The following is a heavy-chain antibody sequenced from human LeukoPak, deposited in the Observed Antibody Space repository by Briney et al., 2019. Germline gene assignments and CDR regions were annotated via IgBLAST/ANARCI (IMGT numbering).Heavy chain of an antibody. V-gene: IGHV3-53*01. D-gene: IGHD2-15*01. J-gene: IGHJ3*02. CDR2: IYRGGST. Sequence: VGSLRLSCAASGFTVSSNYMSWVRQAPRKGLEWGSVIYRGGSTYNAHSVKGRFTISRDNSKNTLYLQMNSLRAEDTAVYYCASCSGGSCMGGAFDIWGQGTMVTVSS. CDR1: GFTVSSNY. CDR3: ASCSGGSCMGGAFDI.